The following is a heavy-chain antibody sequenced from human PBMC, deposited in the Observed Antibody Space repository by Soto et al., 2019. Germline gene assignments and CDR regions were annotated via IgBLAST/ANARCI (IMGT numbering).Heavy chain of an antibody. CDR1: GGSISSGGYS. CDR3: AKFPPGITVAWYFXH. D-gene: IGHD6-19*01. Sequence: SETLSLTCAVSGGSISSGGYSWSWIRQPPGKGLEWIGYIYHSGSTYYNPSLKSRVTISVDRSKNQFSLKLISVTAADTAVYYFAKFPPGITVAWYFXHWGQGSLVTVSS. J-gene: IGHJ1*01. CDR2: IYHSGST. V-gene: IGHV4-30-2*01.